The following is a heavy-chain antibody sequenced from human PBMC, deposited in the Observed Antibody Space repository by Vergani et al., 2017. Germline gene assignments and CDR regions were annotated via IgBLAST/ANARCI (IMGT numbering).Heavy chain of an antibody. V-gene: IGHV4-38-2*01. CDR3: AKVHPYSSSWGEFFDY. CDR2: IYYSGST. J-gene: IGHJ4*02. Sequence: QVQLQESGPGLVKPSETLSLTCAVSGYSISSGYYWGWIRQPPGKGLEWIGSIYYSGSTYYTPSLKSRVTISVDTSKNQFSLKLSSVTAADTAVSSCAKVHPYSSSWGEFFDYWGQGTLVTVSS. CDR1: GYSISSGYY. D-gene: IGHD6-13*01.